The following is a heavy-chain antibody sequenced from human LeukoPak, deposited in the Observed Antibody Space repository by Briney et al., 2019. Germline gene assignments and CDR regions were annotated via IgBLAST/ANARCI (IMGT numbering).Heavy chain of an antibody. V-gene: IGHV1-69*04. D-gene: IGHD3-22*01. CDR1: GGTFSSYA. CDR3: ASYYDSSGYPSQPDYYYGMDV. CDR2: IIPIFGIA. J-gene: IGHJ6*02. Sequence: GASVKVSCKASGGTFSSYAISWVRQAPGQGLEWMGRIIPIFGIANYAQKFQGRVTITADKSTSTAYMELSSLRSEDTAVYYYASYYDSSGYPSQPDYYYGMDVWGQGTTVTVSS.